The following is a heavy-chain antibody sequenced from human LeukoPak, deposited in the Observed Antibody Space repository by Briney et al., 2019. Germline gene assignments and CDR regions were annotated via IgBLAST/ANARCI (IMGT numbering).Heavy chain of an antibody. J-gene: IGHJ3*02. V-gene: IGHV3-53*01. Sequence: PGGSLRLSCAASGFTVSSNYMSWVRQAPGEGLEWVSVIYSGGSTYYADSVKGRFTISRDNSKNTLYLQMNSLRAEDTAVYYCARETYYYDSSGYGSAFDIWGQGTMVTVSS. CDR3: ARETYYYDSSGYGSAFDI. CDR2: IYSGGST. CDR1: GFTVSSNY. D-gene: IGHD3-22*01.